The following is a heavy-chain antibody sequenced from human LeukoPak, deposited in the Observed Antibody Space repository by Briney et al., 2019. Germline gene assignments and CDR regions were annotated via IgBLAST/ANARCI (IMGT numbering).Heavy chain of an antibody. J-gene: IGHJ4*02. V-gene: IGHV3-21*01. CDR3: ARGGYYGSGRYYFDS. Sequence: GGSLRLSCAASGFTFSSYWMSWVRQAPGKGLEWVSSISSTSSYIYYADSLKGRFTISRDNAKNSLYLQMNSLRAEDTAVYYCARGGYYGSGRYYFDSWGQGTLVTVSS. CDR2: ISSTSSYI. D-gene: IGHD3-3*01. CDR1: GFTFSSYW.